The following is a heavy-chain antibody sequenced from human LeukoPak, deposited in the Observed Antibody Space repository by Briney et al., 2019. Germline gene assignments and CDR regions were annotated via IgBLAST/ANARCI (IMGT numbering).Heavy chain of an antibody. CDR2: IYYSGST. CDR1: GGSISTYY. V-gene: IGHV4-59*01. J-gene: IGHJ5*02. D-gene: IGHD3-10*01. CDR3: ARGGYYGSGNDFRFDP. Sequence: SETLSLTCTVSGGSISTYYWSWIRQPPGKGLEWIGYIYYSGSTNYKPSLKSRVTISVDTSKNQFSLKLSSVTAADTAVYYCARGGYYGSGNDFRFDPWGQGTLVTVSS.